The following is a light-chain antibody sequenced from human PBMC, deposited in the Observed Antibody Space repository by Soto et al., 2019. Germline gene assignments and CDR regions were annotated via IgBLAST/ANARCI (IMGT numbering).Light chain of an antibody. Sequence: DIQMNQSPSSLYASVGDRVTITCRASQGISNFLAWYQQKAVTVPKLLIYSASLLQSGVPSRFSGSGSGTDFTLTISNLPPEDVATYYCQKYNSVPVTFGQGTRLEIK. CDR2: SAS. CDR1: QGISNF. J-gene: IGKJ5*01. CDR3: QKYNSVPVT. V-gene: IGKV1-27*01.